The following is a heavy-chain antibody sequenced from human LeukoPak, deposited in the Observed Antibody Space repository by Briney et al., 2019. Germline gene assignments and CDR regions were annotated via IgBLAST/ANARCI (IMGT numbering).Heavy chain of an antibody. V-gene: IGHV1-2*02. CDR2: INPNSGGT. Sequence: ASVKVSCKASGGTFSSYAISWVRQAPGQGLEWMGWINPNSGGTNYAQKFQGRVTMTRDTSISTAYMELSRLRSDDTAVYYCASGDSSAGFDYWGQGTLVTVSS. D-gene: IGHD3-22*01. CDR1: GGTFSSYA. J-gene: IGHJ4*02. CDR3: ASGDSSAGFDY.